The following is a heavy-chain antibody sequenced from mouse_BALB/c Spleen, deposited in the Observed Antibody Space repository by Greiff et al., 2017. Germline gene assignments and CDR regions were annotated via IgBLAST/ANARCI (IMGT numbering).Heavy chain of an antibody. CDR2: ISYSGST. J-gene: IGHJ3*01. CDR3: ARSRGTTATPFAY. D-gene: IGHD1-2*01. CDR1: GYSITSDYA. V-gene: IGHV3-2*02. Sequence: EVKLMESGPGLVKPSQSLSLTCTVTGYSITSDYAWNWIRQFPGNKLEWMGYISYSGSTSYNPSLKSRISITRDTSKNQFFLQLNSVTTEDTATYYCARSRGTTATPFAYWGQGTLVTVSA.